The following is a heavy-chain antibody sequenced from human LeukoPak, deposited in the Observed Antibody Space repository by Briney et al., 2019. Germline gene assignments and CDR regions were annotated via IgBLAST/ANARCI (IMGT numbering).Heavy chain of an antibody. CDR2: ISGSGGST. CDR3: ARTYDFWSGYYFCFDY. D-gene: IGHD3-3*01. CDR1: GFTFSSYA. Sequence: GGSLRLPCAASGFTFSSYAMSWVRQAPGKGLEWVSAISGSGGSTYYADSVKGRFTISRDNSKDTLYLQMNSLRAEDTAVYYCARTYDFWSGYYFCFDYWGQGTLVTVSS. V-gene: IGHV3-23*01. J-gene: IGHJ4*02.